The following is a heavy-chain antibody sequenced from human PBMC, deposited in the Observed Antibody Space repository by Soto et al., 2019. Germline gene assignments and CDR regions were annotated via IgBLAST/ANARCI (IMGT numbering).Heavy chain of an antibody. CDR2: ISYDGSDK. CDR3: ATCGGVASPAKDGAGARCDY. D-gene: IGHD2-21*01. CDR1: RFTISGHA. Sequence: HPGGSLRLSCEASRFTISGHAMHWVRQAPGQGLEWLAVISYDGSDKFYGDSAKGRFTISRDNSKNTLFLQVHSLSEVDTVVYVCATCGGVASPAKDGAGARCDYWGQGTLVTVAS. V-gene: IGHV3-30*03. J-gene: IGHJ4*02.